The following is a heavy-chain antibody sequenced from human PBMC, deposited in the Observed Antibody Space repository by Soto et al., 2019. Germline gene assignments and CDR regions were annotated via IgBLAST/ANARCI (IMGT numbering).Heavy chain of an antibody. J-gene: IGHJ4*02. CDR2: ISWNSGRV. CDR1: GFTFDDYA. Sequence: GGSLRLSSAASGFTFDDYAMHWVRQAPGKGLEWVSSISWNSGRVGYADSVKGRFTISRDSAKNSLYLQMNSLRAEDTALYYCAKDIGAGSSGALYLDYWGQGALVTVSS. CDR3: AKDIGAGSSGALYLDY. D-gene: IGHD6-19*01. V-gene: IGHV3-9*01.